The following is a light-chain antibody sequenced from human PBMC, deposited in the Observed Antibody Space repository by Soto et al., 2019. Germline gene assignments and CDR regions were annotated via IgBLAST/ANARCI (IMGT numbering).Light chain of an antibody. J-gene: IGKJ2*01. V-gene: IGKV1-5*01. CDR1: ESIATW. CDR3: PQYNSY. CDR2: DAS. Sequence: DVHMTQSPSSLSASVGDRVTITCRASESIATWLAWYQQKPGQAPKLLIYDASRLESGVPSRFSGGGSGTEFTLTISGLQPEDFATYYCPQYNSYFGPGTKLEI.